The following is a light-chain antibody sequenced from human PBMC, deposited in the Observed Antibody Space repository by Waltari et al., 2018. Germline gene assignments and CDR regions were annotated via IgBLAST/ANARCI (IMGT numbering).Light chain of an antibody. V-gene: IGKV1-12*01. Sequence: IQMTQSPSSVSASVGDRVTITCRASQDITRWLAWDQQKAGNAPKLLISAASSLQGGVPSRFGGGGSGTDFTLTISSLQPEDFATYYCQQSDSFPWAFGQGTKVEIK. CDR1: QDITRW. J-gene: IGKJ1*01. CDR3: QQSDSFPWA. CDR2: AAS.